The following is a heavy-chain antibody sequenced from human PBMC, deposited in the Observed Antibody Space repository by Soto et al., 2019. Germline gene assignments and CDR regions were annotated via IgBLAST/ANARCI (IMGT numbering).Heavy chain of an antibody. CDR1: GFTVSSNY. Sequence: PGGSLRLSCAASGFTVSSNYMSWVRQAPGKGLEWVSVIYSGGSTYYADSVKGRFTISRDNSKNTLYLQMNSLRAEDTAVYYCARDLGSSVKNAFDIWGQGTMDIVSS. J-gene: IGHJ3*02. D-gene: IGHD6-6*01. CDR2: IYSGGST. CDR3: ARDLGSSVKNAFDI. V-gene: IGHV3-66*01.